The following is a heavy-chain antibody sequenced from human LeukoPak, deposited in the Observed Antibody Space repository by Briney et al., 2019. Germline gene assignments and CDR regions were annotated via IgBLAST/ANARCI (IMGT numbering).Heavy chain of an antibody. D-gene: IGHD6-6*01. V-gene: IGHV4-34*01. CDR2: INHSGST. CDR1: GGSFSGYY. J-gene: IGHJ5*02. CDR3: ARAPRVIRYSSSYWFDP. Sequence: SEPLSLTCAVYGGSFSGYYWSWIRQPPGKGLEWIGEINHSGSTNYNPSLKSRVTISVDTSKNQFSLKLSSVTAADTAVYYCARAPRVIRYSSSYWFDPWGQGTLVTVSS.